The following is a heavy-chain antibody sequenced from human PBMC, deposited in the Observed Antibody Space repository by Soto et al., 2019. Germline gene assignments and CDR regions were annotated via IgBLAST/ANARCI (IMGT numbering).Heavy chain of an antibody. D-gene: IGHD2-21*01. Sequence: SETLSLTCTVSGGSISSSTYYWGWLRQPPGKGLEWIGSMFFSGSTYYNQSLKSRVTISGDTSKNQYSLNLNSVTAADTAVYYCASSVVVFGANLPFDHWGQGTLVTVSS. CDR1: GGSISSSTYY. J-gene: IGHJ4*02. CDR2: MFFSGST. CDR3: ASSVVVFGANLPFDH. V-gene: IGHV4-39*01.